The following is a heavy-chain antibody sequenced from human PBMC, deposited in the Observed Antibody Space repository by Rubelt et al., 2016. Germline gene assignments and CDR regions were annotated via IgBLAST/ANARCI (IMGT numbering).Heavy chain of an antibody. V-gene: IGHV1-3*01. CDR3: ARVYCSGGSCYYFDY. J-gene: IGHJ4*02. D-gene: IGHD2-15*01. Sequence: QVQLVQSGAEVKKPGASVKVSCKASGYIFTSYAMHWVRQAPGQRLEWLGWINAGNGHTKYSQKCQGGFTITRDTSASTAYMELSSLRSEDTAVYYCARVYCSGGSCYYFDYWGQGTLVTVSS. CDR1: GYIFTSYA. CDR2: INAGNGHT.